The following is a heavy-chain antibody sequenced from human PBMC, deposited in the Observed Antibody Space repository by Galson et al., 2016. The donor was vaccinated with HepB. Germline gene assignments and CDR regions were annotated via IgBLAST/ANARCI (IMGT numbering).Heavy chain of an antibody. V-gene: IGHV3-23*01. CDR3: AQSSYDYVWGSYRFDS. CDR1: GFTFSDYA. J-gene: IGHJ4*02. D-gene: IGHD3-16*02. Sequence: SLRLSCAASGFTFSDYAMSWVRQAPGKGLEWVSGISGNGGRTYHADSVEGRFTISRDNSKNTLYLQMNSLRAEDTAIYYCAQSSYDYVWGSYRFDSWGQGTLVTVSS. CDR2: ISGNGGRT.